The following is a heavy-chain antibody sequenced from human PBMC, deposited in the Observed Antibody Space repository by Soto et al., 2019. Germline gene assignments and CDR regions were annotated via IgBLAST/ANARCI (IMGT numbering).Heavy chain of an antibody. J-gene: IGHJ5*02. Sequence: GGSVKVSCKASGYTFTGYYMHWVRQAPGQGLEWMGWINPNSGGTNYAQKFQGRVTMTRDTSISTAYMELSRLRSDDTAVYYCARDRVRISSGWQHWFDPWGQGTLVTVSS. D-gene: IGHD6-19*01. CDR1: GYTFTGYY. CDR2: INPNSGGT. CDR3: ARDRVRISSGWQHWFDP. V-gene: IGHV1-2*02.